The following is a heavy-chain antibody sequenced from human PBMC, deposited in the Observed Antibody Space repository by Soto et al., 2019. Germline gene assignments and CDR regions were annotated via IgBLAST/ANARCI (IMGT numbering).Heavy chain of an antibody. Sequence: TSETLSLTCTVSGGSISSGGYYWSWIRQHPGKGLEWIGYIYYSGSTYYNPSLKSRVTISVDTPKNQFSLKLSSVTAADTAVYYCARDSRSGVYYYGMDVWGQGTTVTVSS. J-gene: IGHJ6*02. CDR1: GGSISSGGYY. CDR2: IYYSGST. CDR3: ARDSRSGVYYYGMDV. D-gene: IGHD3-10*01. V-gene: IGHV4-31*03.